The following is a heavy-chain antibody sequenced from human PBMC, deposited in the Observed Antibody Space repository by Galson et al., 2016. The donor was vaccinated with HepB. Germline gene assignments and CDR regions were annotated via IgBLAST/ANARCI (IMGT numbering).Heavy chain of an antibody. J-gene: IGHJ4*02. CDR1: GFNFDDYT. V-gene: IGHV3-43*01. Sequence: SLRLSCAASGFNFDDYTMHWVRQAPGKGLEWVSLINWDGDRTYYADSVKGRFTISRDNSKNSLYLQMNSLRTEDTALYYCAKNMGFGELGRPDYWGQGTLVTVSS. D-gene: IGHD3-10*01. CDR2: INWDGDRT. CDR3: AKNMGFGELGRPDY.